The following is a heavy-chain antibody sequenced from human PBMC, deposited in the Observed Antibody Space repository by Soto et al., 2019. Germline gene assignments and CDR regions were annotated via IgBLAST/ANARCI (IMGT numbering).Heavy chain of an antibody. D-gene: IGHD4-4*01. CDR3: AGWGGHDYNY. J-gene: IGHJ4*02. CDR2: IRPDGTET. V-gene: IGHV3-7*03. Sequence: EVQLVQSGGGLVQPGGSLRLSCVGSGFTFTDFYMNWVRQAPGKGLEWVANIRPDGTETNYVESVRGRFTTSRDNAKKSLFLQMNRLRAGDTGLYYCAGWGGHDYNYWGQGILVTVSS. CDR1: GFTFTDFY.